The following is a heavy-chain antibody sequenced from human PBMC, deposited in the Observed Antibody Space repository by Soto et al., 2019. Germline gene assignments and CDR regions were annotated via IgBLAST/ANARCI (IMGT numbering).Heavy chain of an antibody. CDR3: ARVVPAASPPHYYGMGV. CDR1: GYTFISYY. V-gene: IGHV1-46*01. Sequence: ASVKVSCKASGYTFISYYMHWVRQAPGQGLEWMGIINPSGGSTSYAQRFQGRVTMTRDTSTSTVYMQLSSLRSEDTAVYYCARVVPAASPPHYYGMGVWGQGTTVTVSS. D-gene: IGHD2-2*01. J-gene: IGHJ6*02. CDR2: INPSGGST.